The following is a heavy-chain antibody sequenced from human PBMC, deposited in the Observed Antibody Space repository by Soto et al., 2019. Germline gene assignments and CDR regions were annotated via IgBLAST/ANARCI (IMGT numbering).Heavy chain of an antibody. V-gene: IGHV5-51*01. CDR2: IYPGNSDT. Sequence: PGESLKISCKGSGYRFTSYWIGWVRQMPGKGLEWLGIIYPGNSDTRYSPSFQGQVTLSADKSISTAYLQWSSLKASERAVYYCAREGSYSAYNFAHGIQLWSFDFWGQGALVTVSS. CDR1: GYRFTSYW. D-gene: IGHD5-12*01. J-gene: IGHJ4*02. CDR3: AREGSYSAYNFAHGIQLWSFDF.